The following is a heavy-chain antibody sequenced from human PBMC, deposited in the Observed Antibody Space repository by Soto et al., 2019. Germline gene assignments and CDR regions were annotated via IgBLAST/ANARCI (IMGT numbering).Heavy chain of an antibody. V-gene: IGHV4-34*01. CDR3: ARGLHNLYSYGRRFDY. Sequence: SETLSLTCAAYGGSFSGYYWSWIRQPPGKGLEWIGEINHSGSTNYNPSLKSRVTISVDTSKNQFSLKLSSVTAADTAVYYCARGLHNLYSYGRRFDYWGQGTLVTVSS. J-gene: IGHJ4*02. CDR1: GGSFSGYY. D-gene: IGHD5-18*01. CDR2: INHSGST.